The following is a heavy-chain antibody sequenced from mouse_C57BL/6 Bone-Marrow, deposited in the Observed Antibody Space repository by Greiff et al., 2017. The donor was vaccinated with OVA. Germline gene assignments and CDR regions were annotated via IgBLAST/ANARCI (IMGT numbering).Heavy chain of an antibody. D-gene: IGHD2-2*01. CDR2: IDPEDGEP. J-gene: IGHJ2*01. CDR3: AIEVTTSDY. V-gene: IGHV14-2*01. CDR1: GFNIKDYY. Sequence: EVQLQQSGAELVKPGASVKLSCTASGFNIKDYYMHWVKQRTEQGLEWIGRIDPEDGEPKYAPKFQGKATITADTSSNTAYLQLSSLTSEDTAVYYCAIEVTTSDYWGQGTTLTVSS.